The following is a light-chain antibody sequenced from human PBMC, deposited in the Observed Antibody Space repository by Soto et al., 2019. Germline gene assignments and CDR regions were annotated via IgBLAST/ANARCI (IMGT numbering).Light chain of an antibody. CDR2: GAS. CDR3: QQYTGPPTT. J-gene: IGKJ5*01. V-gene: IGKV3D-15*01. Sequence: EIVMTQSPATLSVSPGARATICCRASQSVSNNLAWYQQRPGQAPRVIIYGASTRAAGIPDRFSGSGSGTDFTLTITRLEPEDAAVYFCQQYTGPPTTLGQGTRLEIK. CDR1: QSVSNN.